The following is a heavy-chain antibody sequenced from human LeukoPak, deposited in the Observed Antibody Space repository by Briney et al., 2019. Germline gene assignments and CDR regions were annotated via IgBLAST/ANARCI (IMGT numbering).Heavy chain of an antibody. D-gene: IGHD2-21*02. CDR3: ARRVTASGNFFDN. J-gene: IGHJ4*02. CDR1: GGSFSGYY. CDR2: INHSGST. V-gene: IGHV4-34*01. Sequence: PSETLSLTCAVYGGSFSGYYWSWIRQPPGKGLEWIGEINHSGSTNYNPSLKSRVTISVDTSKNQFSLKLSSVTAADTAVYYCARRVTASGNFFDNWGRGTLVTV.